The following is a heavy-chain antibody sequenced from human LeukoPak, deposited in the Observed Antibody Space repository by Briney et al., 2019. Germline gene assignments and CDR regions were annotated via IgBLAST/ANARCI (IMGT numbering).Heavy chain of an antibody. CDR2: ISSSSSTI. D-gene: IGHD7-27*01. CDR3: TNWGDAWGLDF. J-gene: IGHJ4*02. Sequence: PGGSLRLSCAASGFTFSSYSMNWVRQVPGKGLEWVSYISSSSSTIYYADSVKGRFTISRDNAKNSLYLQMNSLRAEDTAVYYCTNWGDAWGLDFWGQGILVSVSS. V-gene: IGHV3-48*04. CDR1: GFTFSSYS.